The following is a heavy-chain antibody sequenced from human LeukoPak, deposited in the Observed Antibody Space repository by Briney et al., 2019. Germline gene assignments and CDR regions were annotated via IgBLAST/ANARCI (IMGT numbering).Heavy chain of an antibody. Sequence: PSETLSLTCTVSGGSISSYYWSWIRQPAGKGLEWIGRIYTSGSTNYNPSLKSRVTMSVDTSKNQFSLKLSSVTAADTAVYYCARGEYFDWSRTLPYYYYMDVWGKGTTVTVSS. V-gene: IGHV4-4*07. CDR3: ARGEYFDWSRTLPYYYYMDV. D-gene: IGHD3-9*01. J-gene: IGHJ6*03. CDR2: IYTSGST. CDR1: GGSISSYY.